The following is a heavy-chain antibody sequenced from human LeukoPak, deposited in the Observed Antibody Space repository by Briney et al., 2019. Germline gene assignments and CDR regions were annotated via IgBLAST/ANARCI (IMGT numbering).Heavy chain of an antibody. Sequence: ASVTVSCKASGYTFSSSDINWVRQATGQGLEWMGWMNPNSGNTYYAQRFQGRVTMTRDTSISTAYMEVSSLRSEDTAVYYCARDLRGYSYGYNYYYMDVWGKGTTVTVSS. J-gene: IGHJ6*03. CDR1: GYTFSSSD. CDR3: ARDLRGYSYGYNYYYMDV. CDR2: MNPNSGNT. D-gene: IGHD5-18*01. V-gene: IGHV1-8*01.